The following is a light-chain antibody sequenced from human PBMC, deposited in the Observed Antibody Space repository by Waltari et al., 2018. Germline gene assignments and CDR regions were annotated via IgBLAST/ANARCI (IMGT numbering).Light chain of an antibody. CDR2: KTS. V-gene: IGKV1-5*03. Sequence: TCRARQSGSRLFAWYQQKPGKAPKLLIYKTSTLESGVPSRFSGSGSVTEFSLTISSLQPDDFATYYCQHYSTYSWTFGQGTKLEIK. CDR1: QSGSRL. J-gene: IGKJ1*01. CDR3: QHYSTYSWT.